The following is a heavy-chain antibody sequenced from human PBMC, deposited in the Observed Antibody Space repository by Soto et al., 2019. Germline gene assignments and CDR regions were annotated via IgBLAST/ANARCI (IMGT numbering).Heavy chain of an antibody. J-gene: IGHJ4*02. CDR3: AKGFISGGYCANGICYHFDY. V-gene: IGHV3-30*18. D-gene: IGHD2-8*01. CDR1: GFTFSSYG. Sequence: QVQLVESGGGVVQPGGSLTLSCAASGFTFSSYGMHWVRQAPGKGLEWVAVMSYDGNNKYYADSVKGRFTVSRDNSRNTQFLQMNSLRVEDTAVYYCAKGFISGGYCANGICYHFDYRGQGTPVTVSS. CDR2: MSYDGNNK.